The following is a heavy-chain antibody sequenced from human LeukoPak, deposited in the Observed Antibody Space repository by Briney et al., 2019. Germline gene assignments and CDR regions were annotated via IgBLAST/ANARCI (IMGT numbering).Heavy chain of an antibody. D-gene: IGHD3-22*01. J-gene: IGHJ5*02. CDR3: ARGYLTTIVEWFDP. V-gene: IGHV1-18*01. CDR2: ISANNGKT. CDR1: GYTFTSYG. Sequence: AASVKVSCKASGYTFTSYGISWVRQAPGQGLERMGWISANNGKTKYAQNLQGRVTMTTDTSTSTAYMELRSLRSDDTAVYYCARGYLTTIVEWFDPWGQGTLVTVSS.